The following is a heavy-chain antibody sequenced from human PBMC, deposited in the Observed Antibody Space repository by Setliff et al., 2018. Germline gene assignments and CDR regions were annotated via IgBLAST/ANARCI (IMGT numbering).Heavy chain of an antibody. V-gene: IGHV3-23*01. D-gene: IGHD3-10*01. CDR3: AKNGFGVVALGVNNWFDP. CDR1: GFTFSSYA. Sequence: PGESLKISCAASGFTFSSYAMSWVRQAPGKGLEWVSAISGSGGSTYYADSVKGRFTISRDNSKNTLYLQMTSLRAEDTGVYYCAKNGFGVVALGVNNWFDPWGQGTLVTVSS. CDR2: ISGSGGST. J-gene: IGHJ5*02.